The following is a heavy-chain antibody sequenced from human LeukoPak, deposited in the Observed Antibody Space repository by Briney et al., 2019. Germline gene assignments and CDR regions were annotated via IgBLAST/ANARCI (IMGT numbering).Heavy chain of an antibody. CDR3: ARDHGYTSSWYVDY. D-gene: IGHD6-13*01. V-gene: IGHV3-9*01. Sequence: GGSLRLSCAASGFTFVDYAMHWVRQAPGKGLEWVSGISWNSGSIGYADSVKGRFTISRDNAKSSLYLQMNSLRVEDTAVYYCARDHGYTSSWYVDYWGQGTLVTVSS. CDR1: GFTFVDYA. CDR2: ISWNSGSI. J-gene: IGHJ4*02.